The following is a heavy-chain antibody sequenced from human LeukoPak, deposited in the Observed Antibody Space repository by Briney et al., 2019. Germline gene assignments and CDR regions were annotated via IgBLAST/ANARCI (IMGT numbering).Heavy chain of an antibody. Sequence: PSETLSLTCTVSGGSISSYYWSWIRQPAGKGLEWIGRIYTSGSTNYNPSLKGRVTMSVDTSKNQFSLKLSSVTAADTAVYYCARVLLWFGELFDAFDIWGQGTMVTVSS. D-gene: IGHD3-10*01. CDR3: ARVLLWFGELFDAFDI. V-gene: IGHV4-4*07. CDR2: IYTSGST. CDR1: GGSISSYY. J-gene: IGHJ3*02.